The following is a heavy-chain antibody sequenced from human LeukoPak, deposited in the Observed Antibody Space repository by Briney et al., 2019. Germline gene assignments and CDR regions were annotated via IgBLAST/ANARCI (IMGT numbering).Heavy chain of an antibody. J-gene: IGHJ3*02. D-gene: IGHD3-9*01. CDR1: GFTFSNYN. CDR3: ANFDGSSQAFHI. CDR2: ISSTSATI. Sequence: PGGSLRLSCVASGFTFSNYNMNWVRQAAGKGLEWVSYISSTSATIHYADSVKGRFTLSRDNAKSSLYLQMNSLRAEDTAVFYCANFDGSSQAFHIWGQGTLVTVSS. V-gene: IGHV3-48*04.